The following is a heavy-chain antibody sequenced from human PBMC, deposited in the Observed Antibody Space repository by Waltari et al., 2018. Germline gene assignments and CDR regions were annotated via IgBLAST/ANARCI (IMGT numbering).Heavy chain of an antibody. CDR2: ISYDGSNK. CDR1: GFTFSSYG. V-gene: IGHV3-30*18. J-gene: IGHJ6*02. D-gene: IGHD6-13*01. Sequence: QVQLVESGGGVVQPGRSLRLSCAASGFTFSSYGMPWVRQAPGKGLEWLAVISYDGSNKYYADSVKGRFTISRDNSKNTLYLQMNSLRAEDTAVYYCAKDLQAGYSSSWGSYYYYGMDVWGQGTTVTVSS. CDR3: AKDLQAGYSSSWGSYYYYGMDV.